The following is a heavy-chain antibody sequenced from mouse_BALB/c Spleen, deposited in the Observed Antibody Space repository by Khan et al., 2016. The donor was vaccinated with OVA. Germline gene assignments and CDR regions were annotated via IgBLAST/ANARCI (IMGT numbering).Heavy chain of an antibody. CDR3: ARGNWQSYYFDY. V-gene: IGHV1S136*01. J-gene: IGHJ2*01. CDR1: GYRFTSYI. D-gene: IGHD4-1*01. Sequence: MQLEESGPELVKPGTSVKMSCKASGYRFTSYIIHWVKQRPGQGLEWIGYINPYNGATKYNEKFKGKATLTSDKSSNTAYMELSSLTSEDSAVYYCARGNWQSYYFDYWGQGTTLTVSS. CDR2: INPYNGAT.